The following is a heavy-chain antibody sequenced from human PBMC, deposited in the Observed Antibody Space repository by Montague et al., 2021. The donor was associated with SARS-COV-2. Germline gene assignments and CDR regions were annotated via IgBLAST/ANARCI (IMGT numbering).Heavy chain of an antibody. CDR2: IYYSGST. D-gene: IGHD3-22*01. V-gene: IGHV4-31*03. CDR1: GGSISSGGYY. J-gene: IGHJ4*02. CDR3: ARDGTDDSSGYYLDY. Sequence: TLSLTCTVSGGSISSGGYYWSWIRQHPGKGLEWIGYIYYSGSTYYNPSLKSRVTISVDTSKNQFSLKLNSVTAADTAVYYCARDGTDDSSGYYLDYWGQGTLVTVSS.